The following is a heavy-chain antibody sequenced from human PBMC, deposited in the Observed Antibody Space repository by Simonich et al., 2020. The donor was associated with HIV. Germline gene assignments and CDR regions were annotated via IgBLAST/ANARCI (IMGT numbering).Heavy chain of an antibody. D-gene: IGHD4-17*01. CDR3: ARDPRSMGFFDY. Sequence: QVQLVQSESELKKPGASVEVSCKASGYTFRNYAINWVRQAPGQGPEWMGWFNTNTGNPPYAQGFTGRFVVSSDMSVTTAYLQIRSLKAEDTAVYYCARDPRSMGFFDYWGQGTLITVSS. J-gene: IGHJ4*02. V-gene: IGHV7-4-1*01. CDR1: GYTFRNYA. CDR2: FNTNTGNP.